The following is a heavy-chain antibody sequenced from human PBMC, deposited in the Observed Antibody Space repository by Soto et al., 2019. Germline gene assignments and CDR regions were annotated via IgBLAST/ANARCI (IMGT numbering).Heavy chain of an antibody. J-gene: IGHJ5*02. CDR3: ARAIGYCSSTSCAPGPEFDP. V-gene: IGHV3-48*01. Sequence: GGSLRLSCAASGFTFSSYSMNWVRQAPGKGLEWVSYISSSSSTIYYADSVKGRFTISRGNAKNSLYLQMNSLRAEDTAVYYCARAIGYCSSTSCAPGPEFDPWGQGTLVTVSS. CDR1: GFTFSSYS. D-gene: IGHD2-2*01. CDR2: ISSSSSTI.